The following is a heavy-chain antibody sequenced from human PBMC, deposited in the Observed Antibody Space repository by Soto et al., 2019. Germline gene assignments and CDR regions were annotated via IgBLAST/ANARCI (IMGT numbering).Heavy chain of an antibody. D-gene: IGHD4-17*01. CDR2: ISGNSSHI. Sequence: GSLRLSCTASGFIFDRYSMNWVRQAPGKGLEWVSSISGNSSHIYFADSLKGRFTISRDNAKNSLYLQMDSLRADDTAVYYCARLTVTGAFDFWGQGTLVTVSS. CDR1: GFIFDRYS. J-gene: IGHJ4*02. CDR3: ARLTVTGAFDF. V-gene: IGHV3-21*01.